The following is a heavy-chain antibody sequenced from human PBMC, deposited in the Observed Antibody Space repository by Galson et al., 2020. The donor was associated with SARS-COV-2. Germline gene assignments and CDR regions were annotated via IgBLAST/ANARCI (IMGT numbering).Heavy chain of an antibody. CDR1: GFLFRGYG. Sequence: GESLKISCAASGFLFRGYGMHWVRQPPGKGLEYVAGISSDGLRTYYADSVKGRFTISRDNSKDMMILQMGSLGTEDMGVYYCAKGRDYGDNWGQGTKVTVSS. V-gene: IGHV3-64*02. J-gene: IGHJ4*02. CDR2: ISSDGLRT. CDR3: AKGRDYGDN.